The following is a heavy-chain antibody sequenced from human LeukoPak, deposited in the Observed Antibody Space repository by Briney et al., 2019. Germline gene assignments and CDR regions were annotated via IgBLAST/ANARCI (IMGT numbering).Heavy chain of an antibody. CDR3: ATYRRGYHDSSESYYFDY. CDR1: GFPFSSYW. V-gene: IGHV3-74*01. D-gene: IGHD3-22*01. Sequence: PGGSLRLSCAASGFPFSSYWMHWVRQVPGKGLLWVSRINSDGSATIYADSVRGRFTISRDNAKNTLYLQMSGLRAEDTAVYYCATYRRGYHDSSESYYFDYWGQGTLVTVSS. CDR2: INSDGSAT. J-gene: IGHJ4*02.